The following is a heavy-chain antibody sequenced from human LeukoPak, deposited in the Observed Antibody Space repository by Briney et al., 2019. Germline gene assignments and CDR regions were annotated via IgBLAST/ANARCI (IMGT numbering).Heavy chain of an antibody. D-gene: IGHD1-26*01. J-gene: IGHJ3*01. CDR1: GGSIRNYF. CDR2: INYSGGT. V-gene: IGHV4-59*01. CDR3: ARGGGRYRNDAFDF. Sequence: SETLSLTCTVSGGSIRNYFWSWIRQPPGKGLEWIGYINYSGGTNYNPFLKSRVTISVDTSKNQFSLKLNSVTAADTAVYYCARGGGRYRNDAFDFWGQGTVVTVSS.